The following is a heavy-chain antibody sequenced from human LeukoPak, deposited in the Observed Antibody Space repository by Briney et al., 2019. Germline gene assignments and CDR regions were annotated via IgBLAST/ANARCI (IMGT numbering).Heavy chain of an antibody. V-gene: IGHV4-59*01. CDR2: IYYSGST. Sequence: SETLSLTCTVSGGSISSYYWSWIRQPPGKGLEWIGYIYYSGSTNYNPSLKSRVTISVDTSKNQFSLKLSSVTAADTAVYYCARDREYCSGGSCYMYYYYGMDVWGQGTTVTVSS. J-gene: IGHJ6*02. D-gene: IGHD2-15*01. CDR3: ARDREYCSGGSCYMYYYYGMDV. CDR1: GGSISSYY.